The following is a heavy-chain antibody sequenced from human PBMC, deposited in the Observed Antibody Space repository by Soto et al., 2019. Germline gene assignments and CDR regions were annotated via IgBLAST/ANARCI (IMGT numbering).Heavy chain of an antibody. CDR2: IYYSGST. CDR3: ARDMAIAAAGYYYYGMDV. D-gene: IGHD6-13*01. J-gene: IGHJ6*02. CDR1: GGSISSGDYY. Sequence: SETLSLTCTVSGGSISSGDYYWSWIRQPPGKGLEWIGYIYYSGSTYYNPSLKSRVTISVDTSKNQFSLKLSSVTAADTAVYYCARDMAIAAAGYYYYGMDVWGQGTTVTVS. V-gene: IGHV4-30-4*01.